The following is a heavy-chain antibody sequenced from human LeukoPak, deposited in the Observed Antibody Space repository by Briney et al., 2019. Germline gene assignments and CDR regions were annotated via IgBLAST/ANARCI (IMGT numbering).Heavy chain of an antibody. Sequence: SQTLSLTCAISGDSVSSNSAAWNSIRQSPSRGLELLRRTYYRPKRYNDYAVSVKSRITINPDTSKNQFSLQLNSVTPEDTAVYYCARDGYSSTWNSEGAYYYYMDVWGKGTTVTVSS. CDR1: GDSVSSNSAA. CDR2: TYYRPKRYN. V-gene: IGHV6-1*01. CDR3: ARDGYSSTWNSEGAYYYYMDV. D-gene: IGHD6-13*01. J-gene: IGHJ6*03.